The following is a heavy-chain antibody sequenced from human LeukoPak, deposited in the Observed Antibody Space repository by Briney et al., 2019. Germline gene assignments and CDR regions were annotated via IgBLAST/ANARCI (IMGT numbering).Heavy chain of an antibody. D-gene: IGHD4-23*01. V-gene: IGHV3-66*01. CDR3: ARERRYGGNPEYMDV. Sequence: GGSLRLSCAASGLTFSSSYMSWVRQAPVKGLEWGSIIYSGGSTYYADSVKGRFTISRDNSKNTLYLQMNSLRVEDTAVYYCARERRYGGNPEYMDVWGKGTTVTVSS. CDR2: IYSGGST. CDR1: GLTFSSSY. J-gene: IGHJ6*03.